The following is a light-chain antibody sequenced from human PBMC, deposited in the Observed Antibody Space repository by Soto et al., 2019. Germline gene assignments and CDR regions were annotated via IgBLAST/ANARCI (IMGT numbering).Light chain of an antibody. J-gene: IGKJ1*01. Sequence: EIVMTQSPATLSLSPGERATLSCRASESVSSNLAWYQQKPGQAPRLLIYGASIRATGIPARFGGSGSGTEFTLTISGVQSEDFAVYYCQQYDNWWTFGQGTKVEIK. CDR3: QQYDNWWT. CDR2: GAS. V-gene: IGKV3-15*01. CDR1: ESVSSN.